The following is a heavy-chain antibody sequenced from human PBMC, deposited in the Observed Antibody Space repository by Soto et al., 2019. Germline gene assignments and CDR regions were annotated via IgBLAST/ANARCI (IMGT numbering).Heavy chain of an antibody. V-gene: IGHV3-49*05. CDR3: TSLGIAAAGNWFDP. CDR2: IRSKAYGGTT. Sequence: EVPLVESGGGLVKPGRSLRLSCTASGFTFGDYAMSWFRQAPGKGLEWVGFIRSKAYGGTTEYAASVKGRFTISRDDSKSIAYLQMNSLKTEDTAVYYCTSLGIAAAGNWFDPWGQGTLVTVSS. CDR1: GFTFGDYA. J-gene: IGHJ5*02. D-gene: IGHD6-13*01.